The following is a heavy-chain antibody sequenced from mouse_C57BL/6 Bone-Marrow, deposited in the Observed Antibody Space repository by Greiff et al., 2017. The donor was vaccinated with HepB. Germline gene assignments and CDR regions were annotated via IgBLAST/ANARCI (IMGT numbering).Heavy chain of an antibody. CDR3: ARGVLLRLDY. Sequence: QVQLQQPGAELVRPGSSVKLSCKASGYTFTSYWMDWVKQRPGQGLEWIGNIYPSDSETHYNQKFKDKATLTVDKSSSTAYMQRSSLTSEDSAVYYCARGVLLRLDYWGQGTTLTVSS. CDR2: IYPSDSET. CDR1: GYTFTSYW. D-gene: IGHD1-1*01. V-gene: IGHV1-61*01. J-gene: IGHJ2*01.